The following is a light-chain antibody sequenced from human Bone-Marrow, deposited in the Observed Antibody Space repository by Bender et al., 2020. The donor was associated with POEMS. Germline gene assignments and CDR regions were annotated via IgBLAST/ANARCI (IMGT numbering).Light chain of an antibody. CDR3: SSYTSSTTLV. CDR2: DVS. V-gene: IGLV2-14*01. Sequence: QSALTQPASVSGSPGQSITISCTGTSSDVGGYNYVSWYQQHPGKVPKLMIYDVSKRPSGVPDRFSGSKSGNTASLTISGLQAEDEADYYCSSYTSSTTLVFGGGTKLTVL. J-gene: IGLJ2*01. CDR1: SSDVGGYNY.